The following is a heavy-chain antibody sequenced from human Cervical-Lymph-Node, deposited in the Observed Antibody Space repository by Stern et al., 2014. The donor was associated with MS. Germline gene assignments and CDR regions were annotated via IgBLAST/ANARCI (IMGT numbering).Heavy chain of an antibody. J-gene: IGHJ4*02. CDR1: GFTFDSYA. D-gene: IGHD6-6*01. V-gene: IGHV3-30-3*01. CDR3: ARERFSSPSRLFDY. CDR2: ISYDGDNK. Sequence: VQLVESGGGVVQPGRSLRLSCAASGFTFDSYAMHWVRQTPGKGLEWVAVISYDGDNKYYADSVKGRFTISRDNSKNTLYLLMNSLRPEDTAVYYCARERFSSPSRLFDYWGQGALVTVTS.